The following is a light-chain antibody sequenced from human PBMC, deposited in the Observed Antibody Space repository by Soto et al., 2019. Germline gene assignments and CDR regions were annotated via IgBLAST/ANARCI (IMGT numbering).Light chain of an antibody. V-gene: IGLV1-44*01. CDR3: AAWDDSLNAAV. J-gene: IGLJ2*01. CDR2: SDN. Sequence: QSVLTQPYSVSGTPGQRVTISCSGSSSNIGSHTLNWYQHLPGTAPNLLIYSDNQRPSGVPDRFSGSTSGTSASLAISGLQSEDGADYYCAAWDDSLNAAVFGGGTKLTVL. CDR1: SSNIGSHT.